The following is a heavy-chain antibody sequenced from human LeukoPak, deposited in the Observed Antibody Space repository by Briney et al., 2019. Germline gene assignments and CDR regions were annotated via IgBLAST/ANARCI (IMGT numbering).Heavy chain of an antibody. CDR2: ISGSGGST. J-gene: IGHJ6*03. CDR1: GFTFSSYG. D-gene: IGHD2-15*01. V-gene: IGHV3-23*01. Sequence: GGTLRLSCAASGFTFSSYGMSWVRQAPGKGLEWVSAISGSGGSTYYADSVKGRFTISRDNSKNTLYLQMNSLRAEDTAVYYCAKDGKAATQPAYYYYYMDVWGKGTTVTISS. CDR3: AKDGKAATQPAYYYYYMDV.